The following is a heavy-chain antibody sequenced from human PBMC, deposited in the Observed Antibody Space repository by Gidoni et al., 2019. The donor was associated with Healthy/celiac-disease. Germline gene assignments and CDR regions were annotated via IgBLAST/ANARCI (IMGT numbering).Heavy chain of an antibody. CDR1: GFTFSSYG. V-gene: IGHV3-33*01. CDR3: ARDSTGYFDY. CDR2: IWYDGSNK. J-gene: IGHJ4*02. Sequence: QVQLVESGGGVVQPGRSLRLSCAASGFTFSSYGMHWVRQAPGKGLEWVAFIWYDGSNKYYADSVKGRFTISRDNSKNTLYLQMNSLSAEDTAVYYCARDSTGYFDYWGQGTLVTVSS.